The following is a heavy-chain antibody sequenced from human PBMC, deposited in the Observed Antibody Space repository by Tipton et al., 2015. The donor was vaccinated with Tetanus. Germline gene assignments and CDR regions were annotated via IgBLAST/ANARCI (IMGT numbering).Heavy chain of an antibody. V-gene: IGHV3-23*03. CDR2: IYGGGSST. J-gene: IGHJ4*02. D-gene: IGHD2-21*02. CDR3: ARVHTPGLLGRYPLDY. CDR1: GFNLNNYA. Sequence: SLRLSCAASGFNLNNYAMSWVRQAPGKGLEWVSVIYGGGSSTYYADSVKGRFTISRDDSKNTLYLQMNSLRADDTGVYFCARVHTPGLLGRYPLDYWGQGTLVTVSS.